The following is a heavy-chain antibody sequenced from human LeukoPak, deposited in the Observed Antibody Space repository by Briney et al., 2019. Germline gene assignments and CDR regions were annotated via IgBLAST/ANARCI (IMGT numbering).Heavy chain of an antibody. CDR2: IKEDGSEK. CDR1: EFTFSSYW. Sequence: PGGSLRLSCAASEFTFSSYWMSWVRQAPGKGLEWVANIKEDGSEKNYVDSVKGRFTISRDNAKNPLYLQMNSLRAEDTAVYYCARDMDVWGKGTTVTVSS. J-gene: IGHJ6*03. CDR3: ARDMDV. V-gene: IGHV3-7*01.